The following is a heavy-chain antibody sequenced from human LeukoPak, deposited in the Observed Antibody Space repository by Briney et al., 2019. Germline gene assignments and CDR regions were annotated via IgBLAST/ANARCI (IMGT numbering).Heavy chain of an antibody. J-gene: IGHJ4*02. D-gene: IGHD6-13*01. CDR3: ARDRGVAAAVTFDY. Sequence: SETLSLTCIVSGYSISSGNYWGWIRQPPGKGLEWIGSMYYSGGTYYNPSLKSRVTYSVNTSKNQFSLKLNSVTAADTAVYYCARDRGVAAAVTFDYWGQGTLVTVSS. CDR1: GYSISSGNY. V-gene: IGHV4-38-2*02. CDR2: MYYSGGT.